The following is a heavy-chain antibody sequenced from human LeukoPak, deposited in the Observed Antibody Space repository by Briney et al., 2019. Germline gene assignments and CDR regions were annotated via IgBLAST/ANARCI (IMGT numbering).Heavy chain of an antibody. V-gene: IGHV4-61*05. Sequence: PSETLSLTCTVSGGSISSSSYYWSWIRQPPGKGLEWVGYIYYSGSTNYNPSLKSRVTISVDTSKNQFSLKLSSVTAADTAVYYCARNRDGYNSFDYWGQGTLVTVSS. J-gene: IGHJ4*02. CDR1: GGSISSSSYY. D-gene: IGHD5-24*01. CDR3: ARNRDGYNSFDY. CDR2: IYYSGST.